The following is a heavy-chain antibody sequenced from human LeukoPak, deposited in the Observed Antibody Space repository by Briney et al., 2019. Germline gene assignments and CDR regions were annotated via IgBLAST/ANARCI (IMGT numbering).Heavy chain of an antibody. CDR2: IYYTGST. Sequence: SETQSLTCTVSGGSINSYYWSWIRQPPGKGPVWIGNIYYTGSTNYNPSLKSRVTMSVDTSKNQFSLIMSSVTAADTAVYFCARADDYVWGGYRFDYWGQGTLVTVSS. V-gene: IGHV4-59*01. CDR3: ARADDYVWGGYRFDY. D-gene: IGHD3-16*02. CDR1: GGSINSYY. J-gene: IGHJ4*02.